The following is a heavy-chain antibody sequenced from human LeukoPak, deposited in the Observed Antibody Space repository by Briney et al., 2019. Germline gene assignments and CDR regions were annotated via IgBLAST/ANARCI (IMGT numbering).Heavy chain of an antibody. V-gene: IGHV3-53*01. Sequence: GGSLRLSCAASGFTVSSNYMSWVRQAPGKGLEWVSVIYSGGSTYYADSVKGRFTISRDNSKNTLYLQMNSLRAEDTAVYYCARDRWELLPRYWGQGTLVTVSS. J-gene: IGHJ4*02. CDR3: ARDRWELLPRY. CDR1: GFTVSSNY. D-gene: IGHD2-15*01. CDR2: IYSGGST.